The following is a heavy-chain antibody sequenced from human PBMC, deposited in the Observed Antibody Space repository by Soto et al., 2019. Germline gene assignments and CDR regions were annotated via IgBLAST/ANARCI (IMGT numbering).Heavy chain of an antibody. Sequence: SETLSLTCAGYGGSFSGYFWTWIRQPPGKGLEWIGEINHSGSTNYNPSLKSRVTISVDTSKNQFSLKLSSVTAADTAVYYCARSRFDCSSTSCYPYGMDVWGQGTTVTVSS. CDR3: ARSRFDCSSTSCYPYGMDV. CDR1: GGSFSGYF. D-gene: IGHD2-2*01. J-gene: IGHJ6*02. V-gene: IGHV4-34*01. CDR2: INHSGST.